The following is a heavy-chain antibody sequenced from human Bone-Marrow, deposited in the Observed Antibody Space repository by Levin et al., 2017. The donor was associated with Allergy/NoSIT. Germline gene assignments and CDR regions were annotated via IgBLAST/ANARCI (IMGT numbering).Heavy chain of an antibody. CDR2: ISDSGATI. Sequence: GGSLRLSCAASGFTFSDFYMTWIRQAPGKGLEWVSDISDSGATIHYADSVKGRFTVSRDNAKKVVFLQMNSLRVEDTAVYYCATFGVVVPAATRAFDFWGQGTLVTVSS. D-gene: IGHD2-2*01. V-gene: IGHV3-11*01. CDR3: ATFGVVVPAATRAFDF. CDR1: GFTFSDFY. J-gene: IGHJ4*02.